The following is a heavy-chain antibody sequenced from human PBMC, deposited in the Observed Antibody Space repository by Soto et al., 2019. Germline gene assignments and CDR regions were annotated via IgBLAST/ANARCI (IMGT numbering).Heavy chain of an antibody. Sequence: PGGSLRLSCAASGFTVSTKYMTWVRQAPGKGLDWVSVIYTNGKTYYADSVKGRFIISGDSAENTLYLHMNSLRAEDTAVYYCATGALPEEFDAFDIWGQGTMVTVSS. V-gene: IGHV3-66*01. CDR1: GFTVSTKY. D-gene: IGHD7-27*01. CDR3: ATGALPEEFDAFDI. J-gene: IGHJ3*02. CDR2: IYTNGKT.